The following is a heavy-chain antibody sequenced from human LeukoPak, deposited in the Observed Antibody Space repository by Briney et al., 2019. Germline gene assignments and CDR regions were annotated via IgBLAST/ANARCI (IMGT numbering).Heavy chain of an antibody. D-gene: IGHD2-2*01. V-gene: IGHV4-59*01. J-gene: IGHJ6*02. Sequence: SETLSLTCTVSGGSISSYYWSWIRQPPGKGLEWIGYIYYSGSTNYNPSLKSRVTISVDTSKNQFSLKLSSVTAADTAVYYCARPTSDGPYGMDVWGQGTTVTVSS. CDR1: GGSISSYY. CDR3: ARPTSDGPYGMDV. CDR2: IYYSGST.